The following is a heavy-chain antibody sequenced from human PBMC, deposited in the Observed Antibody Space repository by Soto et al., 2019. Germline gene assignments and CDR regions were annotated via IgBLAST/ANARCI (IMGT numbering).Heavy chain of an antibody. V-gene: IGHV3-21*01. CDR1: GFTFSSYS. CDR3: ARRTSYDSSGYYCY. J-gene: IGHJ4*02. D-gene: IGHD3-22*01. Sequence: EVQLVESGGGLVKPGGSLRLSCAASGFTFSSYSMNWVRQAPGKGLEWVSSISSSSSYIYYADSVKGRFTISRDMAKNSLYLQINSLRAEDTAVYYCARRTSYDSSGYYCYWGKGTLVTVSS. CDR2: ISSSSSYI.